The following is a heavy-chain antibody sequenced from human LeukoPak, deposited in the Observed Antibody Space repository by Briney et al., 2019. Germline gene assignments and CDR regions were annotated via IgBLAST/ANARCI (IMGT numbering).Heavy chain of an antibody. D-gene: IGHD2-2*01. CDR1: GFTFSSYA. CDR2: ISGSGGDT. V-gene: IGHV3-23*01. J-gene: IGHJ6*03. Sequence: AGGSLRLSCAASGFTFSSYAMSWVRQAPGKGLEWVSTISGSGGDTYYADSVKGRFTISRDNSKNTLYLQMNSLRAEDTAVYYCAKAIGYCSSTSCYEEDYYYYMDVWGKGTTVTVSS. CDR3: AKAIGYCSSTSCYEEDYYYYMDV.